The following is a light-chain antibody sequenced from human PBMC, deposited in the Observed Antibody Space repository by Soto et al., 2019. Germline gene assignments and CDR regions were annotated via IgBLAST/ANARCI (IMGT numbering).Light chain of an antibody. CDR2: DDN. J-gene: IGLJ1*01. CDR1: NIGSKS. CDR3: QVWDSSSDPLYV. Sequence: SYELTQPPSVSVAPGQTARITCGGNNIGSKSVHWYQQRPGQAPVLVVYDDNDRPSGIPERFSGSNSGNTATLTISRVEAGDEADYYCQVWDSSSDPLYVFGTGTKLTVL. V-gene: IGLV3-21*02.